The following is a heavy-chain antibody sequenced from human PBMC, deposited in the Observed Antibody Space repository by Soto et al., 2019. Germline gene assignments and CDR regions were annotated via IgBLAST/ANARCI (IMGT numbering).Heavy chain of an antibody. CDR3: AGGRLYQHGSGRPWSYFDY. CDR2: INPSGGST. V-gene: IGHV1-46*03. D-gene: IGHD3-10*01. J-gene: IGHJ4*02. Sequence: ASVKVSCKASGYTFTSYYMHWVRQAPGQGLEWMGIINPSGGSTSYAQKFQGRVTMTRDTSTSTVYMELSSLRSEDTAVYYCAGGRLYQHGSGRPWSYFDYWGQGALVTVSS. CDR1: GYTFTSYY.